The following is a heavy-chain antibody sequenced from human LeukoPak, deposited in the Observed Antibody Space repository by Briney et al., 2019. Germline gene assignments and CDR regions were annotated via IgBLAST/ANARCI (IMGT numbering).Heavy chain of an antibody. CDR1: GFTFSSYG. Sequence: GGSPRLSCAASGFTFSSYGMNWVRQAPGKGLEWVSKISSSGSAIYYADSVKGRFTISRDNAKSTLYLQMNSLRVEDTAVYSCARGGSLGYCGQGTLVTVSS. J-gene: IGHJ4*02. CDR2: ISSSGSAI. CDR3: ARGGSLGY. V-gene: IGHV3-48*03. D-gene: IGHD6-19*01.